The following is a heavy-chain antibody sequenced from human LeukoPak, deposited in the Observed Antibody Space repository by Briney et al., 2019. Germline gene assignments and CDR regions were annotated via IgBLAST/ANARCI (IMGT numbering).Heavy chain of an antibody. D-gene: IGHD3-16*02. V-gene: IGHV3-53*01. CDR2: IYSGGST. CDR3: ARDLTYDYVWGSYRYSDY. J-gene: IGHJ4*02. Sequence: GGSLGLSCAASGFTVSSNYMSWVRQAPGKGLEWVSVIYSGGSTYYADSVKGRFTISRDNSKNTLYLQMNSLRAEDTAVYYCARDLTYDYVWGSYRYSDYWGQGTLVTVSS. CDR1: GFTVSSNY.